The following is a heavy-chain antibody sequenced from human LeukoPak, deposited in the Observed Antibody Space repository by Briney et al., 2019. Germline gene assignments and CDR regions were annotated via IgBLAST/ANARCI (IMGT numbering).Heavy chain of an antibody. J-gene: IGHJ4*02. V-gene: IGHV4-30-4*01. D-gene: IGHD5-12*01. CDR2: IYYGGST. CDR3: ARAPHSGYDKYCFDY. CDR1: GGSISSGDYY. Sequence: SETLSLTCTVSGGSISSGDYYWSWIRQPPGKGLEWIGYIYYGGSTYYNPSLKSRVTIPVDTSKNQFSLKLSSVTAADTAVYYCARAPHSGYDKYCFDYWGQGTLVTVSS.